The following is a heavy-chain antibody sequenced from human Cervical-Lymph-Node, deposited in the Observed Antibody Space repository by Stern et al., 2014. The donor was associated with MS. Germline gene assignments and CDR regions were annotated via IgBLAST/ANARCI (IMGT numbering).Heavy chain of an antibody. CDR3: AKGGIYCSGGSCFGDWFDP. CDR2: ISGSGGST. Sequence: EVQLVESGGGLVQPGGSLRLSCAASGFTFSSYAMSWVRQAPGKGLEWVSAISGSGGSTYYADSVKGRFTISRDNSKSTLYLQMNSLRAEDTAVYYCAKGGIYCSGGSCFGDWFDPWGQGTLVTVSS. V-gene: IGHV3-23*04. J-gene: IGHJ5*02. D-gene: IGHD2-15*01. CDR1: GFTFSSYA.